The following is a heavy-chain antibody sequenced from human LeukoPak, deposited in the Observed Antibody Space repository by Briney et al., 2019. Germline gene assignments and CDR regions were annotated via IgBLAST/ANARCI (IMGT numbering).Heavy chain of an antibody. V-gene: IGHV3-21*01. CDR3: ARDPVANHYGGNPPRWFDY. D-gene: IGHD4-23*01. CDR1: GFTFSSYS. Sequence: GGSLRLSCAASGFTFSSYSMNWVRQAPGKGLEWVSSISSSSSYIYYADSVTGRFTISRDNAKNSLDLQMNSLRAEDTAVYYCARDPVANHYGGNPPRWFDYWGQGTLVTVSS. CDR2: ISSSSSYI. J-gene: IGHJ4*02.